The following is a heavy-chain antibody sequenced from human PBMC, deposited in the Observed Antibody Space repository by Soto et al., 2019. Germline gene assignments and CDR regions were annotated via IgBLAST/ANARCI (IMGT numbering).Heavy chain of an antibody. D-gene: IGHD2-21*01. V-gene: IGHV4-30-4*01. CDR3: ASGLSGDKVDQ. Sequence: PSETLSLTCTVSGGSISDGAYYWSWIRQPPGKGLEWIGHIYDSGNTYNNPSLKSRLTISVDTSKNHFSLNLNSVTAADTAVYHCASGLSGDKVDQWGQGTLVTVSS. CDR2: IYDSGNT. CDR1: GGSISDGAYY. J-gene: IGHJ4*02.